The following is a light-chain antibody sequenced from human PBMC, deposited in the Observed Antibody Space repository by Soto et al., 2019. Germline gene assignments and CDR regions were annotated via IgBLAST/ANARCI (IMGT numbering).Light chain of an antibody. V-gene: IGKV3-15*01. J-gene: IGKJ5*01. CDR1: QTVSRH. Sequence: EIVMTQSPGTLSVSPGERATLSCRASQTVSRHLAWYQQKPGQAPRLLIFGASTRATGIPDRFRGSGSGTDFTLTISFLQSEDFAVYYCQQYNSWPLITFGPGTRLDIK. CDR2: GAS. CDR3: QQYNSWPLIT.